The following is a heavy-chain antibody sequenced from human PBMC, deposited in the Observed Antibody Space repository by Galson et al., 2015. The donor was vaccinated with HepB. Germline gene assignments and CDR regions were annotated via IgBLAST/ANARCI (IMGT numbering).Heavy chain of an antibody. CDR1: GFTFNNYA. CDR3: VNAVGGNNFGTFDY. Sequence: SLRLSCAASGFTFNNYAMSWVRQAPGRGLEWVSSISGRGDGTFYADSVKGRFVISRDNSRNTLSPQMNSLRVEDTAIYFCVNAVGGNNFGTFDYWGQGTLVTVSA. V-gene: IGHV3-23*01. D-gene: IGHD1-1*01. CDR2: ISGRGDGT. J-gene: IGHJ4*02.